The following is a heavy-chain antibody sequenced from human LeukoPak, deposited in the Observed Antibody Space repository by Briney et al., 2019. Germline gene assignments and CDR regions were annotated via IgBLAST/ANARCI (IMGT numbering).Heavy chain of an antibody. CDR3: AKGVSGHYDILTGNDY. CDR1: GFTFSSYG. V-gene: IGHV3-33*06. CDR2: IWYDGSNK. D-gene: IGHD3-9*01. Sequence: GGSLRLSCAASGFTFSSYGMHWVRQAPGKGLEWVAVIWYDGSNKYYADSVKGRFTISRDNSKNSLFLQMNSLRAEGTAIYYCAKGVSGHYDILTGNDYWGQGTLVTVSS. J-gene: IGHJ4*02.